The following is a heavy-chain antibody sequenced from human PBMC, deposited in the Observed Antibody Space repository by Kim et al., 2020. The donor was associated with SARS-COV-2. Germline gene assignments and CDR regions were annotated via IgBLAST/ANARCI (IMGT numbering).Heavy chain of an antibody. CDR1: GFTFSNFG. J-gene: IGHJ2*01. D-gene: IGHD3-16*01. V-gene: IGHV3-33*05. CDR3: ARDSYGFDL. CDR2: ISYDGNDK. Sequence: GGSLRLSCAASGFTFSNFGMHWVRQAPGKGLEWVTFISYDGNDKYYADSVKGRFTISRDNSENTLYLQMNSLRADDTALYYCARDSYGFDLWGRGTLVTV.